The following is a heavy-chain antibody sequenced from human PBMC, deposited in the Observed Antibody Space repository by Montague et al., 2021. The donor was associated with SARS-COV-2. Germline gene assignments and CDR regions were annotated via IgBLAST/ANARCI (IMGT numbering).Heavy chain of an antibody. J-gene: IGHJ4*02. D-gene: IGHD4-23*01. CDR1: GDSITYFY. CDR2: VSSSGST. Sequence: SETLSLTCTVSGDSITYFYWSWIRQPAGKGLEWIGRVSSSGSTNYNPSLRSRVSMSVDTSKSQFSLKLSSVTAADTAVYYCARDVVIHLGTFDYWGRGTLVTGSS. V-gene: IGHV4-4*07. CDR3: ARDVVIHLGTFDY.